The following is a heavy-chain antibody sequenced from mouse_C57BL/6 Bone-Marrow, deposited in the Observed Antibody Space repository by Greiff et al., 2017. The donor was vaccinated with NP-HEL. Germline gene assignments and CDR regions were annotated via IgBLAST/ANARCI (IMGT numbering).Heavy chain of an antibody. D-gene: IGHD1-1*01. CDR1: GFTFSSYA. CDR3: AREIYYYGSSYDYYAMDY. Sequence: EVKLMESGGGLVKPGGSLKLSCAASGFTFSSYAMSWVRQTPDKRLEWVATISDGGSYTYYPDNVKGRFTISRDNAKNNLYLQMSHLKSEDTAMYYCAREIYYYGSSYDYYAMDYWGQGTSVTVSS. CDR2: ISDGGSYT. J-gene: IGHJ4*01. V-gene: IGHV5-4*01.